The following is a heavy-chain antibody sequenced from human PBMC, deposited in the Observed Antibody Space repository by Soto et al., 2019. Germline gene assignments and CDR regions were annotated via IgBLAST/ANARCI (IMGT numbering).Heavy chain of an antibody. J-gene: IGHJ4*02. CDR2: AGNKAHSFTT. Sequence: EVQLVESGGGFVQPGGSLRLSCAASGFTFSDHYMDWVRQAPGKGLEWVGRAGNKAHSFTTEYAASVKGRFTISRDDSKNSLYLQMNSLKTEDTAVYYCVRLDGSYYPDYWGQGTLVTVSS. CDR1: GFTFSDHY. CDR3: VRLDGSYYPDY. V-gene: IGHV3-72*01. D-gene: IGHD1-26*01.